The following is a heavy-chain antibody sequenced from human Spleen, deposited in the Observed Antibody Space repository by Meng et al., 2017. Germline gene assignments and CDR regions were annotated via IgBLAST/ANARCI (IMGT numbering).Heavy chain of an antibody. CDR1: GYTFTGYY. CDR2: MNPKSGNT. D-gene: IGHD3-10*01. Sequence: QVQLVQSGADMKKPGASVKVSCKASGYTFTGYYMHWLRQAPGQGLEWMGWMNPKSGNTGFAQKFQGRVTMTRNTAISTAYMELSSLRTEDTAVYYCARVMGSVDYWGQGTLVTVSS. J-gene: IGHJ4*02. CDR3: ARVMGSVDY. V-gene: IGHV1-8*02.